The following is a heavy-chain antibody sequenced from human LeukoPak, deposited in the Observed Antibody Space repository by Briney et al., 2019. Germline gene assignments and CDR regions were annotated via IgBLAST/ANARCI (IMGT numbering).Heavy chain of an antibody. J-gene: IGHJ4*02. CDR2: IGIDSGNT. Sequence: GGSLRLSCAASGFTFSDYSMNWVRQAPGKGLEWISYIGIDSGNTNYADSVKGRFTISGDKAKNSLYLQMNSLRVEDTAVYYCARRARHRRSLLRYFDWTAFDYWGQGTLVTVSS. CDR3: ARRARHRRSLLRYFDWTAFDY. CDR1: GFTFSDYS. V-gene: IGHV3-48*01. D-gene: IGHD3-9*01.